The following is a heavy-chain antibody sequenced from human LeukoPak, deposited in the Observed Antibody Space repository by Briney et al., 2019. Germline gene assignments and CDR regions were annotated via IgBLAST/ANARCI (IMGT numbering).Heavy chain of an antibody. Sequence: GASVKVSCKASGYTFTSYYMHWVRQAPGQGLEWMGMINPSGGSTIYAQKFQGRVIMTRDMSTSTVYMELSSLRSEDTAMYYCARRAQLERRHSQLDYWGQGTLVTVSS. CDR2: INPSGGST. J-gene: IGHJ4*02. D-gene: IGHD1-1*01. CDR3: ARRAQLERRHSQLDY. CDR1: GYTFTSYY. V-gene: IGHV1-46*01.